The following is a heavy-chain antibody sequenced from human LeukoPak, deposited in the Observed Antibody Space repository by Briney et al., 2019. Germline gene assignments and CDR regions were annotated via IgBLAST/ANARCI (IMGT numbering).Heavy chain of an antibody. J-gene: IGHJ4*02. D-gene: IGHD4-17*01. CDR3: AKRLGGYGEGGLDY. V-gene: IGHV3-23*01. CDR2: ITDSGGNT. Sequence: GGSLRLSCAASGFTFSSYAMNWVRQAPGKGLEWVSTITDSGGNTYYADSVKGRFTISRDNSKNTVYLQMNSLRAEDTAVYYCAKRLGGYGEGGLDYWGQGTLVTVSS. CDR1: GFTFSSYA.